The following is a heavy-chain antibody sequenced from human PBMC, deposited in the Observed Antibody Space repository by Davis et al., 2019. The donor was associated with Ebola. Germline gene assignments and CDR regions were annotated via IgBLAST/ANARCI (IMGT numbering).Heavy chain of an antibody. D-gene: IGHD5-12*01. J-gene: IGHJ4*02. CDR1: GFTFSSYA. Sequence: GESLKISCAASGFTFSSYAMSWVRQAPGKGLEWVSAISGSGGSTYYADSVKGRFTISRDNSKNTLYLQMNSLRAEDTAVYYCAKTVDATRFDYWGQGTLVTVSS. CDR2: ISGSGGST. CDR3: AKTVDATRFDY. V-gene: IGHV3-23*01.